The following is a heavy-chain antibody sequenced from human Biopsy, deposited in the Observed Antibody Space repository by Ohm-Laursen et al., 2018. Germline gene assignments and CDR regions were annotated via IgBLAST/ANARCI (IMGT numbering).Heavy chain of an antibody. Sequence: GTLSLTCTVPDGSINSYYWNWIRQPPGKRLEWIGNIYYSGSTNFNPSLKSRVTISVDTSKNQFSLKLSSVTAAATAVYFCARGSSYGYDFDYWGQGTLVAVSS. CDR1: DGSINSYY. J-gene: IGHJ4*02. V-gene: IGHV4-59*01. CDR2: IYYSGST. CDR3: ARGSSYGYDFDY. D-gene: IGHD5-18*01.